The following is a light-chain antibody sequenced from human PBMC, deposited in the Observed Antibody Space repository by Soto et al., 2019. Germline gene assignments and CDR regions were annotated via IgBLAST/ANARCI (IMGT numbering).Light chain of an antibody. Sequence: EIVMTQSPATLSVSPGERATLSCRASQSVSSNLAWYQQKPGQAPRLLIYGASTRATGIPARFGGSGSGTEFTLTISSLQSEDFAVYYCQQYNNWPWAFGQGTKVE. J-gene: IGKJ1*01. CDR3: QQYNNWPWA. CDR2: GAS. V-gene: IGKV3-15*01. CDR1: QSVSSN.